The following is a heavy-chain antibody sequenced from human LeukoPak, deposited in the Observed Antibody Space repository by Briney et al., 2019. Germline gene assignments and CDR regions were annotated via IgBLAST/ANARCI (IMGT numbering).Heavy chain of an antibody. CDR2: IYYSGST. CDR1: GGTISSYY. Sequence: SETLSLTCTVSGGTISSYYWSWIRQAPGQGLEWIGYIYYSGSTNYNPSLKSGLTTTVNTSNNQFSLMLSSVTAADTAVYYFARAWVRERWDYSPIYYFDYWGQGTLVTVSS. D-gene: IGHD4-11*01. CDR3: ARAWVRERWDYSPIYYFDY. V-gene: IGHV4-59*01. J-gene: IGHJ4*02.